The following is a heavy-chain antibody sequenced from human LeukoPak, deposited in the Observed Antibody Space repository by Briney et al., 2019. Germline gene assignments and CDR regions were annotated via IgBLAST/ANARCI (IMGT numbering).Heavy chain of an antibody. Sequence: GGSLRLSCAASGFTFSSYSMDWVRQAPGKGLEWVSVIYSGGSTYYADSVKGRFIISRDNSKNTLYLQMNSLRAEDTAVYYCVPRSRGMDVWGQGTTVIVSS. D-gene: IGHD3-10*01. CDR1: GFTFSSYS. CDR2: IYSGGST. CDR3: VPRSRGMDV. V-gene: IGHV3-53*01. J-gene: IGHJ6*02.